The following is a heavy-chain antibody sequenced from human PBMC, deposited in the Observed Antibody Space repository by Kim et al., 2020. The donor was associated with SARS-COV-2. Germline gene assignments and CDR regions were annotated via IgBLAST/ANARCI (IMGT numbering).Heavy chain of an antibody. CDR2: IIVSGGNT. Sequence: GGSPRLSCAASGFTFSSYAMSCVRQAPGKGLEWVSAIIVSGGNTYYADSVKGRFTISRDNSKNTLYLQMNSLRAEDTAVYYCAKDTGSQSDYWGQGTLVT. CDR1: GFTFSSYA. J-gene: IGHJ4*02. V-gene: IGHV3-23*01. D-gene: IGHD3-10*01. CDR3: AKDTGSQSDY.